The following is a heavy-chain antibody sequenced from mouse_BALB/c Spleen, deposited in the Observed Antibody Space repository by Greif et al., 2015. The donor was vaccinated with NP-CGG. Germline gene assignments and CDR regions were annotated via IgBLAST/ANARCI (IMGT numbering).Heavy chain of an antibody. CDR2: IYPGDGDT. V-gene: IGHV1-80*01. CDR3: AKRGYYGYFDY. D-gene: IGHD1-1*01. Sequence: QVQLQQSGAELVRPGSSVKISCKASGYAFSSYWMNWVKQRPGQGLEWIGQIYPGDGDTNYNGKFKGKATLTADKSSSTAYMQLSSLTSEDSAVYFCAKRGYYGYFDYWGQGTTLTVSS. CDR1: GYAFSSYW. J-gene: IGHJ2*01.